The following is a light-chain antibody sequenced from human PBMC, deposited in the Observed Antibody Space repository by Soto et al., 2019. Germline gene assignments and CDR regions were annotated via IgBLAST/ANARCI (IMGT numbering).Light chain of an antibody. V-gene: IGLV8-61*01. CDR1: SGSVSTNRY. CDR3: SSYAGSNSWV. Sequence: QAVVTQEPSFSVSPGGTVTLTCGLTSGSVSTNRYPSWYQQTPGQAPRTLIYSTDTRSSGVPDRFSGSKSGNTASLTVSGLQAEDEADYYCSSYAGSNSWVFGGGTKLTVL. CDR2: STD. J-gene: IGLJ3*02.